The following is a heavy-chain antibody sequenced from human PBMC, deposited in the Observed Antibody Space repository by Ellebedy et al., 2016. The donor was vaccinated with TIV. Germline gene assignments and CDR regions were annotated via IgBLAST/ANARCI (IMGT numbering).Heavy chain of an antibody. CDR1: GFTFSTYW. CDR3: ARSHMVALDY. Sequence: GESLKISCAASGFTFSTYWMHWVRQAPGKGLVWVSRINSDGSSTSYADSLKGRFTISRDNAKNTLYLQMSSLRGEDTAVYYCARSHMVALDYWGQGSLVIVSS. J-gene: IGHJ4*02. V-gene: IGHV3-74*01. CDR2: INSDGSST. D-gene: IGHD2-21*01.